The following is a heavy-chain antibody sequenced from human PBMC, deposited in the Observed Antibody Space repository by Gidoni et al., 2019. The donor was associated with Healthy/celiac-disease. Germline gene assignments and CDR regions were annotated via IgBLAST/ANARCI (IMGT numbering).Heavy chain of an antibody. D-gene: IGHD2-15*01. CDR3: ARDLRDCSGGSCGRYFDY. CDR1: GSTFRSYA. J-gene: IGHJ4*02. CDR2: ISYDGSNK. V-gene: IGHV3-30-3*01. Sequence: QVQLVESGGGVVQPGRSLRRPCPASGSTFRSYAMHWVRQAPGKGLEWVAVISYDGSNKYYADSVKGRFTISRDNSKNTLYLQMNSLRAEDTAVYYCARDLRDCSGGSCGRYFDYWGQGTLVTVSS.